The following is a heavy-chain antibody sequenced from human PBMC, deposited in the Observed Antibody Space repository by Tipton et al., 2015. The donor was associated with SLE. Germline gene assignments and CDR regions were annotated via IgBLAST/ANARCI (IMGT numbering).Heavy chain of an antibody. Sequence: TLSLTCTVSGGSISSSRYYWGWIRQPPGKGLEWIGSFYSSGSTYYNPSLMSRVTISVDTSKSQFSLKLNSVTAADTAVYYCARRVVGGHARVDYWGQGVLVTVSS. J-gene: IGHJ4*02. V-gene: IGHV4-39*07. CDR1: GGSISSSRYY. D-gene: IGHD5/OR15-5a*01. CDR2: FYSSGST. CDR3: ARRVVGGHARVDY.